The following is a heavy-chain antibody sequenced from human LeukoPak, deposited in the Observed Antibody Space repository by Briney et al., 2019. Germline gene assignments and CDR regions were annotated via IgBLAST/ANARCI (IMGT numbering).Heavy chain of an antibody. CDR3: ASLTMIVVP. V-gene: IGHV4-61*02. Sequence: SETLSLTCTVSGGSISSGSYYWSWIRQPAGKGLEWIGRIYTSGSTNYNPSLKSRVTTSVDTSKNQFSLKLSSVTAADTAVYYCASLTMIVVPWGQGTLVTVSS. D-gene: IGHD3-22*01. CDR1: GGSISSGSYY. CDR2: IYTSGST. J-gene: IGHJ4*02.